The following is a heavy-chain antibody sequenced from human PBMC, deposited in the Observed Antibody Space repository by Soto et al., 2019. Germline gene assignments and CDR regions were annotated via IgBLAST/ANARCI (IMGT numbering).Heavy chain of an antibody. J-gene: IGHJ6*03. V-gene: IGHV1-8*01. CDR3: ARGGGSSSSYYYYYMDV. CDR2: MNPNSGNT. Sequence: ASVKVSCKASGYTFTSYDINWVRQATGQGLEWMGWMNPNSGNTGYEQKFQGRVTMTRNTSISTAYMELSSLRSEDTAVYYCARGGGSSSSYYYYYMDVWGKGTTVTVSS. D-gene: IGHD6-6*01. CDR1: GYTFTSYD.